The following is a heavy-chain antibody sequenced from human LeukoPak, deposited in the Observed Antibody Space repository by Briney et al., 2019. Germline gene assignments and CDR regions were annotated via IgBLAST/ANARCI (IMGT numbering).Heavy chain of an antibody. V-gene: IGHV4-34*01. J-gene: IGHJ5*02. D-gene: IGHD6-13*01. Sequence: SETLSLTCAVYGGSFSDNYWSWLRQSPGKGLEWIGEINHSGSINYNPSLKSRITISVDTSKNQFSLRLSSVTAADTAVYYCARGADSSSWFWFDAWGQGTLVTVSS. CDR2: INHSGSI. CDR1: GGSFSDNY. CDR3: ARGADSSSWFWFDA.